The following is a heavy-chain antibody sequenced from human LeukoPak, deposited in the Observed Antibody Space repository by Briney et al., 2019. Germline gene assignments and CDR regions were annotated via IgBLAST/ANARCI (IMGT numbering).Heavy chain of an antibody. Sequence: SETLSLTCTVSGGSISSGGYYWSWIRQPPGKGLEWIGYIYHSGSTYYNPSLKSRVTISVDTSKNQFSLKLSSVTAADTAVYYCAREEASGYTGLWGQGTLVTVSS. CDR1: GGSISSGGYY. V-gene: IGHV4-30-2*01. CDR2: IYHSGST. CDR3: AREEASGYTGL. J-gene: IGHJ4*02. D-gene: IGHD5-12*01.